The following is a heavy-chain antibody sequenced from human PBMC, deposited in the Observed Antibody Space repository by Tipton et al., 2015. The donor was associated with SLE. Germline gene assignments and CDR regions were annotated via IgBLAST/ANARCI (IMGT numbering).Heavy chain of an antibody. CDR2: ISAYNGNT. Sequence: QSGPEVKKPGASVKVSCKASGYTFNSYGVSWVRQAPGQGLEWMGWISAYNGNTNYAQNLQGRVTMTTGTSTNTAYMELRSLTSDDTAIYYCARGPQWEPPAFDIWGHGTMVTVSS. J-gene: IGHJ3*02. V-gene: IGHV1-18*01. D-gene: IGHD1-26*01. CDR3: ARGPQWEPPAFDI. CDR1: GYTFNSYG.